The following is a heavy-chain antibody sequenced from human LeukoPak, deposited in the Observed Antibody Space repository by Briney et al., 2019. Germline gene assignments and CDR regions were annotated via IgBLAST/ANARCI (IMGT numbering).Heavy chain of an antibody. J-gene: IGHJ4*02. Sequence: GESLKISCKGSGYNFTTYWIAWVRQMPGKGLEWMGIINPGDSDFRYSPSFQGQVTISADKSITTAYLQWSSLKASDTAMYYCARQGSAYNYVDYWGQGTLVTVSS. D-gene: IGHD3-10*01. CDR3: ARQGSAYNYVDY. CDR1: GYNFTTYW. V-gene: IGHV5-51*01. CDR2: INPGDSDF.